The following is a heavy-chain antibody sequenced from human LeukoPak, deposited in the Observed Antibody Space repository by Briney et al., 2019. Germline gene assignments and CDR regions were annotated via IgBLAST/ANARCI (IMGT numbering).Heavy chain of an antibody. CDR2: INPGNSDI. CDR1: GYNFASQW. V-gene: IGHV5-51*01. D-gene: IGHD3-22*01. Sequence: PGESLKISCKHSGYNFASQWIGWVRQMPGKGLEWMGIINPGNSDIVYTPSFQGQVSFSADKSTSTVFLQWGSLKASDSAMYYCSTRAFSDTSPVAWGQGTLVTVSS. J-gene: IGHJ5*02. CDR3: STRAFSDTSPVA.